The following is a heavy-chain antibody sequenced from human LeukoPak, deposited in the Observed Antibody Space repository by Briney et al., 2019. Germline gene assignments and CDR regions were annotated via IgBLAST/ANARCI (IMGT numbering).Heavy chain of an antibody. J-gene: IGHJ5*02. Sequence: GGSLRLSCAASGFTFNNYWMHWVRQAPGKGLVWVSRVNSDGSSTSYADSVKGRFTISRDNAKNTVYLQMKSLRDDDTAVYYCARAQAVAGTGGFDPWGQGALVTVSS. CDR3: ARAQAVAGTGGFDP. V-gene: IGHV3-74*01. D-gene: IGHD6-19*01. CDR1: GFTFNNYW. CDR2: VNSDGSST.